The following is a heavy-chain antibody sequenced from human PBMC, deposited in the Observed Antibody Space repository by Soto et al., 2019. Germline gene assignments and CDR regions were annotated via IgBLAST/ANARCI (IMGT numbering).Heavy chain of an antibody. Sequence: SETLSLTCTVSGGSISSYYWSWIRQPAGKGLEWIGRIYTSGSTNYNPSLKTRVTMSVDTSKNQFSLKLSSVTAADTAVYYCARDKALSLSGYAVPYGMDVWGQGTTVTVSS. CDR2: IYTSGST. CDR3: ARDKALSLSGYAVPYGMDV. V-gene: IGHV4-4*07. D-gene: IGHD5-12*01. CDR1: GGSISSYY. J-gene: IGHJ6*02.